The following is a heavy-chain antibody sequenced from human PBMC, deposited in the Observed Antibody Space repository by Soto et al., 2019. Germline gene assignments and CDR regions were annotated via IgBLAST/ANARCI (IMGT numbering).Heavy chain of an antibody. D-gene: IGHD4-4*01. J-gene: IGHJ5*02. CDR3: ARPAYSNYDWFDP. Sequence: EVQLVESGGGLVQPGGSLRLSCAASGFTFSSHWMSWVRQAPGKGLEWEANIKQDGSEKYYVDSVKGRFTISRDNAKNSLDLQMNSLRAEDTAVYYCARPAYSNYDWFDPWGQGTLVTVSS. CDR2: IKQDGSEK. V-gene: IGHV3-7*01. CDR1: GFTFSSHW.